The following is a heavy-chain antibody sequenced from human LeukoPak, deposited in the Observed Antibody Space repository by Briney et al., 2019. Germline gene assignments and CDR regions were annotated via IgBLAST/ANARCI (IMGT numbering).Heavy chain of an antibody. V-gene: IGHV3-48*01. CDR3: AREIPGRIAADC. D-gene: IGHD2-15*01. CDR2: IGGRGDGI. CDR1: GFTFSDYS. Sequence: PGGSLRHSCAASGFTFSDYSMNWVRQAPGKGLEWISYIGGRGDGISYADSVKGRFTISRDNAKNSLFLQMNRLRGEDTAIYFCAREIPGRIAADCWGQGTLVTVSS. J-gene: IGHJ4*02.